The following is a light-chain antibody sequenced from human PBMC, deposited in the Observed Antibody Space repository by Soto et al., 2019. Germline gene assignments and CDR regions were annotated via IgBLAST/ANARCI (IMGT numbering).Light chain of an antibody. V-gene: IGLV2-23*01. CDR1: SCDVGGYNL. CDR3: CSYGSRRPHDV. J-gene: IGLJ1*01. Sequence: QSALTQPASVSGAPGQPMTISCTGTSCDVGGYNLVSWYQQHPGKAHKLIIDHGSNLPSGVYVRISGSNSGKTTSMANSRLEYEDEGDYYCCSYGSRRPHDVFGPGTKLTLL. CDR2: HGS.